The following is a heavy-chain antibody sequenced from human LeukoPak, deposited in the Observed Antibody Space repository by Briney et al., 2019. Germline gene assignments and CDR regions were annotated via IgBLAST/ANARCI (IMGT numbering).Heavy chain of an antibody. CDR1: GGSFSDYY. V-gene: IGHV4-34*01. CDR3: ARGLRLPSRSTPAVPHV. Sequence: SETLSLTCAVYGGSFSDYYWNWIRQPPGKGLEWIGEINHSGTTNCNPSLKSRVTISVDTSKNQFSLRLSSVTAADTAVYYCARGLRLPSRSTPAVPHVWGKGTTVTVSA. J-gene: IGHJ6*04. D-gene: IGHD2/OR15-2a*01. CDR2: INHSGTT.